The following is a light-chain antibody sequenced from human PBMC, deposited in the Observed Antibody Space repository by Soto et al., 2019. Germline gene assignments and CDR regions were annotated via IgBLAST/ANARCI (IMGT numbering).Light chain of an antibody. CDR1: QRFSSY. Sequence: EIVLTQSPATLSLSPGERATLSCRASQRFSSYLAWYQQTPGQAPRLLIYDASKRATGIPARFSGRGSGTDFTLTISSLEPEDFAVYYCQQRSNWPPVITFGQGTRLEIK. CDR2: DAS. CDR3: QQRSNWPPVIT. J-gene: IGKJ5*01. V-gene: IGKV3-11*01.